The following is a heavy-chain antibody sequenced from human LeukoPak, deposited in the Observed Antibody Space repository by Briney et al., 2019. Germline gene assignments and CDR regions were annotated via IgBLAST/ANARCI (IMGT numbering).Heavy chain of an antibody. CDR2: ISAYNSNT. D-gene: IGHD3-10*01. V-gene: IGHV1-18*04. J-gene: IGHJ6*04. CDR3: ARDGSGSYYNVNYYGMDV. CDR1: GYTFTSYG. Sequence: ASVKVSCKASGYTFTSYGISWVRQAPGQGLEWMGWISAYNSNTNYAQKLQGRVTMTTDTSTSTAYMELRSLRSDDTAVYYCARDGSGSYYNVNYYGMDVWGKGTTVTVSS.